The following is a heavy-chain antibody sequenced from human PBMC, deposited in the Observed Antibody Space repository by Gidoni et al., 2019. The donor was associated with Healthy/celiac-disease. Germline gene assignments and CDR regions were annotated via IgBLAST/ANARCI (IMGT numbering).Heavy chain of an antibody. CDR2: ISYDGSNK. Sequence: QVQLVESGGGVVQPGRSLRLSCAASGFTFSSYGMHWVRQAPGKGLEWVAVISYDGSNKYYEDSVKGRFTISRDNSKNTLYLQMNSLRAEDTAVYYCAKDLRSGSYWRGPDYWGQGTLVTVSS. D-gene: IGHD1-26*01. J-gene: IGHJ4*02. CDR3: AKDLRSGSYWRGPDY. CDR1: GFTFSSYG. V-gene: IGHV3-30*18.